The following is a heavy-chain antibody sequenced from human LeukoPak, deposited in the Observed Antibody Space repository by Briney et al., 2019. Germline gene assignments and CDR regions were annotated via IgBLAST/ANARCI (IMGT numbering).Heavy chain of an antibody. CDR3: ARASYYYGRSPLPPHFDY. CDR1: GFTVSSNY. Sequence: PGGSLRLSCAASGFTVSSNYMSWVRQAPGKGLEWVSVIYSGGSTYYADSVKGQFTISRDNSKNTLYLQMNSLRAEDTAVYYCARASYYYGRSPLPPHFDYWGQGTLVTVSS. V-gene: IGHV3-53*01. J-gene: IGHJ4*02. CDR2: IYSGGST. D-gene: IGHD3-22*01.